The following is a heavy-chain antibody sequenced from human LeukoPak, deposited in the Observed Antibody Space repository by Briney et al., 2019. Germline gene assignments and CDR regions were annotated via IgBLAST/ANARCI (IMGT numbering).Heavy chain of an antibody. CDR1: GFTFSSYS. Sequence: GGSLRLSCAASGFTFSSYSMNWVRQAPGKGLEWVSYISSSSSTIYYADSVRGRFTISRDNAKNSLYLQMNSLRAEGTAVYYCRLTTLQRKQQLVIDYWGQGTLVTVSS. CDR3: RLTTLQRKQQLVIDY. D-gene: IGHD6-13*01. J-gene: IGHJ4*02. V-gene: IGHV3-48*04. CDR2: ISSSSSTI.